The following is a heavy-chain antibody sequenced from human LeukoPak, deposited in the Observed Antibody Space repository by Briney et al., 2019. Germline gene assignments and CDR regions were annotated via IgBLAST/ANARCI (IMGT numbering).Heavy chain of an antibody. J-gene: IGHJ3*02. V-gene: IGHV4-59*01. D-gene: IGHD3-22*01. CDR1: GGSISSYY. Sequence: PSETLSLTCTVSGGSISSYYWSWIRQPPGKGLEWMGHIYYSGSTNYNPSLKSRVTISVDTSKNQFSLKLSSVTAADTAVYYCARDLIDYYDSTDLGWDAFDIWGQGTMVTVSS. CDR2: IYYSGST. CDR3: ARDLIDYYDSTDLGWDAFDI.